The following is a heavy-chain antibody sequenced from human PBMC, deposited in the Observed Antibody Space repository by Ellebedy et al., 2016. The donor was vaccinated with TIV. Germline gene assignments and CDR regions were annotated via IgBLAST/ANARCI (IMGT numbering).Heavy chain of an antibody. CDR1: GGSFSGYY. V-gene: IGHV4-59*08. CDR3: ARHAASGYSLLLY. D-gene: IGHD5-12*01. CDR2: IYYSGST. J-gene: IGHJ4*02. Sequence: MPSETLSLTCAVYGGSFSGYYWSWIRQHPGKGLEWIGYIYYSGSTYYNPSLKSRVTISVDTSKNQFSLKLSSVTAADTAVYYCARHAASGYSLLLYWGQGTLVTVSS.